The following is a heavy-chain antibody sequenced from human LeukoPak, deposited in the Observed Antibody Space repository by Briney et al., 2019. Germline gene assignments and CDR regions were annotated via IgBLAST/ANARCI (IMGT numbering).Heavy chain of an antibody. Sequence: SETLSLTCTVSGGSISDYYWSWIRQPPGKGLEWIGYIYTSGSTNYNPSLKSRVTISLDTSKNQFSLKLSSVTAADTAVYYCARNRRVLGSRYFDYWGQGTLVTVSS. V-gene: IGHV4-4*09. CDR1: GGSISDYY. CDR3: ARNRRVLGSRYFDY. J-gene: IGHJ4*02. D-gene: IGHD2-15*01. CDR2: IYTSGST.